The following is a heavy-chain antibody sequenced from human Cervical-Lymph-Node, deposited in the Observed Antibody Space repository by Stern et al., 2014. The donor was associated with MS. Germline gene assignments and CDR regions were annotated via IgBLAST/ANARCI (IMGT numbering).Heavy chain of an antibody. CDR2: MNPNSGNT. CDR1: GYTFTSYD. V-gene: IGHV1-8*01. J-gene: IGHJ6*02. D-gene: IGHD1-14*01. Sequence: QVQLVQSGAEVKKPGASVKVSCKASGYTFTSYDINWVRQATGQGLEWMGWMNPNSGNTGYAQKFQGRVTMTRNTSISTPYMELRSRRSEPTPLFSGAKNNRRYRYYYGMDVWGQGTTVTVSS. CDR3: AKNNRRYRYYYGMDV.